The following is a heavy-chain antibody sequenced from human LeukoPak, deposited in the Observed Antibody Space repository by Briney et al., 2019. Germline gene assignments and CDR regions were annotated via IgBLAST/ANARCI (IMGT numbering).Heavy chain of an antibody. D-gene: IGHD3-10*01. CDR2: IIPIFGTA. J-gene: IGHJ5*02. Sequence: GASVKVSCKAAGGTFSNYAISWVRQAPGQGLEWMGGIIPIFGTANYAQKFQGRVTITTDESTSTAYMELSSLRSEDTAVYYCAAYYYGSGSYRWFDPWGQGTLVTVSS. V-gene: IGHV1-69*05. CDR3: AAYYYGSGSYRWFDP. CDR1: GGTFSNYA.